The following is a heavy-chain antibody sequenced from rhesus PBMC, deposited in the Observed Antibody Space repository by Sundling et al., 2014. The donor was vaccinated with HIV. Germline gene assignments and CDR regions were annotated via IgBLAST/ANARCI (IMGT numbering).Heavy chain of an antibody. CDR1: GFTFNTYG. CDR3: ANENWNYGNY. CDR2: INTGGGTT. V-gene: IGHV3S42*01. J-gene: IGHJ4*01. Sequence: EVQLVETGGGTVQPGGSLKLSCAASGFTFNTYGMTWVRQAPGKGLEWVSAINTGGGTTYYADSVKGRFTISRDNSKNTLSLQMNSLRAEDTAVYYCANENWNYGNYWGQGVLVTVSS. D-gene: IGHD1-26*01.